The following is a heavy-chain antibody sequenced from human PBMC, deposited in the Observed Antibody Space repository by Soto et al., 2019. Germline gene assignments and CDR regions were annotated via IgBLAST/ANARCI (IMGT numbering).Heavy chain of an antibody. CDR2: ISGSSSYI. V-gene: IGHV3-21*01. CDR3: ARVVYYDSSGYQY. D-gene: IGHD3-22*01. CDR1: GFTFSSYN. J-gene: IGHJ4*02. Sequence: PVGSLRLSCAASGFTFSSYNMNWVRQAPGKGLEWVSSISGSSSYIYYADSVKGRFTISRDNAKNSLYLQMNSLRAEDTAVYYCARVVYYDSSGYQYWGQGTLVTVSS.